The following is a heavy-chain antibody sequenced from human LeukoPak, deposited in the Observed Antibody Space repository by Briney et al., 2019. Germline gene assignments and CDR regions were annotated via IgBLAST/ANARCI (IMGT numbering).Heavy chain of an antibody. J-gene: IGHJ4*02. CDR3: ARDQNYSFDC. V-gene: IGHV3-30-3*01. Sequence: QPGRSLRLSCAASGFTFSSHAMHWVRQAPGKGLEWVVAISYDGTNKYYADSVKGRFTISRDNSKNTLYLQMNSLRAEDTAVYYCARDQNYSFDCWGQGTLVTVSS. D-gene: IGHD1-7*01. CDR2: ISYDGTNK. CDR1: GFTFSSHA.